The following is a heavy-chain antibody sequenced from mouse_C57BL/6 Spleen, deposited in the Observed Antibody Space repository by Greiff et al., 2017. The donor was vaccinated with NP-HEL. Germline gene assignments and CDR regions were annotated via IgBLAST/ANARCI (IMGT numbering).Heavy chain of an antibody. D-gene: IGHD2-5*01. CDR3: ARESIVGRGFDV. J-gene: IGHJ1*03. CDR2: IDPSDSET. Sequence: VQLQQPGAELVRPGSSVKLSCKASGYTFTSYWMHWVKQRPIQGLEWIGNIDPSDSETHYNQKFKDKATLTVDKSSSTAYMQLSSLTSEDSAVYYCARESIVGRGFDVWGTGTTVTVSS. CDR1: GYTFTSYW. V-gene: IGHV1-52*01.